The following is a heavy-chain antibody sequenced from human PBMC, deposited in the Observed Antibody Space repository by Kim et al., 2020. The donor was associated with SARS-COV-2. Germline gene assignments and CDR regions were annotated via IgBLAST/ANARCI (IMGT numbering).Heavy chain of an antibody. CDR2: IYYSGST. D-gene: IGHD1-1*01. CDR3: ARSPGAGTLEYYFDY. V-gene: IGHV4-39*07. Sequence: SETLSLTCTVTGGSIRRTSFYWGWIRQPPGKGLEWIGSIYYSGSTYYNPSLKSRVTISTDTSKSQFSLRLTSVTAADTAMYYCARSPGAGTLEYYFDYWG. CDR1: GGSIRRTSFY. J-gene: IGHJ4*01.